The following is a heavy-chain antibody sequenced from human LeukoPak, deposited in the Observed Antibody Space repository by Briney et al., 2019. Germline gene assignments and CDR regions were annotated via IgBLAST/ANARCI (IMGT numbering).Heavy chain of an antibody. CDR3: ARVHIAVVSPIGNWFDP. D-gene: IGHD2-21*01. CDR1: GGSFSGYY. J-gene: IGHJ5*02. CDR2: INHSGST. V-gene: IGHV4-34*01. Sequence: SETLSLTCAVYGGSFSGYYWSWIRQPPGKGLEWIGEINHSGSTNYNSSLKSRVTISVDTSKNQFSLKLSSVTAADTAVYYCARVHIAVVSPIGNWFDPWGQGTLVTVSS.